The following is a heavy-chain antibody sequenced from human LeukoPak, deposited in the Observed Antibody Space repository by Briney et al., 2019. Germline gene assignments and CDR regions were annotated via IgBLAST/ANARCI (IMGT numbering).Heavy chain of an antibody. CDR2: IKQDGSEK. CDR1: GFTFSSYW. V-gene: IGHV3-7*01. D-gene: IGHD5-12*01. Sequence: GGSLRLSCAASGFTFSSYWMSWVRQAPGKGLEWVANIKQDGSEKYYVDSVKGRFTISGDNAKNSLYLQMNSLRAEDTAVYYCARAPSGGSGYEPLYYYGMDVWGQGTTVTVSS. J-gene: IGHJ6*02. CDR3: ARAPSGGSGYEPLYYYGMDV.